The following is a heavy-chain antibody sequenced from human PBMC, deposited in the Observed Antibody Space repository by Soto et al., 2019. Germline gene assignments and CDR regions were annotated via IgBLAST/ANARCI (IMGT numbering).Heavy chain of an antibody. J-gene: IGHJ4*02. CDR1: GFTFSSYA. Sequence: GGSLRLSCAASGFTFSSYAMSWVRRAPGKGLEWVSAISGSGGSTYYADSVKGRFTISRDNSRNTLYLQMNSLRAEDTAVYYCAKTRARYSSSWYLSPFAYWGQGTLVTVSS. CDR2: ISGSGGST. V-gene: IGHV3-23*01. CDR3: AKTRARYSSSWYLSPFAY. D-gene: IGHD6-13*01.